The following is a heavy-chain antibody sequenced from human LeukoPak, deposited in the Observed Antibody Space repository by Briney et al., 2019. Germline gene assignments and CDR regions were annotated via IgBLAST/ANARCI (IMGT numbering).Heavy chain of an antibody. D-gene: IGHD2-2*01. J-gene: IGHJ5*02. CDR2: IYHTETT. CDR3: ARDKKEEVPAAAGWFDP. CDR1: GYSISSGYY. V-gene: IGHV4-38-2*02. Sequence: PSETLSLTCVVSGYSISSGYYWGWIRQPPGKGLEWIGTIYHTETTYYNPSLKSRVTISVDTSKNQFSLKLSSVTAADTAVYYCARDKKEEVPAAAGWFDPWGQGTLVTVSS.